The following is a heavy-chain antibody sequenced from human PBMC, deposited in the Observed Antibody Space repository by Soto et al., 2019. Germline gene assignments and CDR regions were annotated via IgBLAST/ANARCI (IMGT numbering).Heavy chain of an antibody. CDR3: ARELGYCSSTSCYDWFDP. V-gene: IGHV4-30-2*01. D-gene: IGHD2-2*01. J-gene: IGHJ5*02. Sequence: LSETLSLTCAVSGGSISSGGYSWSWIRQPPGKGLEWIGYIYHSGSTYYNPSLKSRVTISVDRSKNQFSLKLSSVTAADTAVYYCARELGYCSSTSCYDWFDPWGQGTLVTVSS. CDR1: GGSISSGGYS. CDR2: IYHSGST.